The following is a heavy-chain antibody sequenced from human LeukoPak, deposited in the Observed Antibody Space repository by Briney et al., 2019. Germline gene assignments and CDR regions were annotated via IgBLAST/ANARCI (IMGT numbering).Heavy chain of an antibody. CDR1: GGSISSYY. V-gene: IGHV4-59*01. D-gene: IGHD4-23*01. CDR2: IYYSGTT. CDR3: ARDRYGGNSGEFDY. J-gene: IGHJ4*02. Sequence: SXTLSLTCTVSGGSISSYYWRWIRQPPGKGVEGIGYIYYSGTTNYNPTLKRRVTILVDTSKNQFSLKLRYVPAADTALYYCARDRYGGNSGEFDYWGQGTLVTVSS.